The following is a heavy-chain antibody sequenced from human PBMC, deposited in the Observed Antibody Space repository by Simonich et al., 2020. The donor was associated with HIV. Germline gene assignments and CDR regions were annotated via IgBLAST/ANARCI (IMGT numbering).Heavy chain of an antibody. D-gene: IGHD3-3*01. V-gene: IGHV4-34*04. CDR2: INHSGIT. Sequence: QVQLQQWGAGLLKPSETLSLTCAVYGGSFSGYYWSWIRQPPGKGLEWIGEINHSGITNNKSSIKSRATISVDKSKNQFSLKLSSVTAADTAIYYCARRDRELILYFDYWGQGNLVTVSS. CDR1: GGSFSGYY. CDR3: ARRDRELILYFDY. J-gene: IGHJ4*02.